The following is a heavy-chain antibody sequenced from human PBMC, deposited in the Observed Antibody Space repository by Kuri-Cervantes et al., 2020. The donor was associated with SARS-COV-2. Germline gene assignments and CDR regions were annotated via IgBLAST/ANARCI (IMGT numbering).Heavy chain of an antibody. V-gene: IGHV2-70D*14. D-gene: IGHD6-13*01. CDR2: LDWDDDK. CDR3: ARDIAAAGTGYFDY. Sequence: SGPTLVKPTQTLTLTCTFSGFSLSTSGMRVSWIRQPPGKALEWLARLDWDDDKFYSTSLKTRLTISKDTSNNQVVLTMTNMDPVDTAPYYCARDIAAAGTGYFDYWGQGTLVTVSS. CDR1: GFSLSTSGMR. J-gene: IGHJ4*02.